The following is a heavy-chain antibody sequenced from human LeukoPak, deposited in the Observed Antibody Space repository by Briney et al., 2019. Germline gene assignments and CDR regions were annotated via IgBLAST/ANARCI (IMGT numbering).Heavy chain of an antibody. J-gene: IGHJ4*02. V-gene: IGHV4-39*01. CDR1: GXSVXSXXXX. CDR3: ARLEWGSGGSGSFDY. D-gene: IGHD6-25*01. Sequence: SETLSLTCTVSGXSVXSXXXXXGXXRQXXXXXLXXIGXXXYKGYTYYNPXLKSRVTISVDTSKNQFSLKLSSVTAADTAVYYCARLEWGSGGSGSFDYWGQGTLVTVSS. CDR2: XXYKGYT.